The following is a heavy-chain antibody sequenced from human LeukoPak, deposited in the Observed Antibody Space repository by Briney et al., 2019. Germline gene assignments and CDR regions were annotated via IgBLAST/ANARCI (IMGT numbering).Heavy chain of an antibody. Sequence: PGRSLRLSCAASGFTFSSYVMHWVRQAPGKGLECVAVISNDGSEKYYADSVKGRFTISRDNSKNTLYLRMNSLGPEDTALYYCARDGGFTRGWTYGAGDYWGQGTLVAVSS. CDR3: ARDGGFTRGWTYGAGDY. J-gene: IGHJ4*02. D-gene: IGHD3-10*01. CDR2: ISNDGSEK. V-gene: IGHV3-30*04. CDR1: GFTFSSYV.